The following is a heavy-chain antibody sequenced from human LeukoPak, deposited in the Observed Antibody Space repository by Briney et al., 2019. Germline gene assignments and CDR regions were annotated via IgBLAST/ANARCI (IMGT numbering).Heavy chain of an antibody. J-gene: IGHJ4*02. V-gene: IGHV4-39*02. CDR2: GLYTGNT. D-gene: IGHD6-6*01. CDR1: GGSIAVNHYY. Sequence: SETLSLTCSVSGGSIAVNHYYWGWIRQPPGKGMEWVGSGLYTGNTYSNPSLRSRVTISVDTSKNEFSLKMNSVTAADTAVYYCAREHRGSKYFDSWGQGALMIVSS. CDR3: AREHRGSKYFDS.